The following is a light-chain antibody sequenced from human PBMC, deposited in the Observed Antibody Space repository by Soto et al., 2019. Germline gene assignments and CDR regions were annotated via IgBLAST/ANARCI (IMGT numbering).Light chain of an antibody. CDR2: SNN. CDR1: SSNIGRNT. V-gene: IGLV1-44*01. Sequence: QSALTQPASVSGTPGQRVTISCSGSSSNIGRNTVNWYQQLPGTAPKVLIYSNNQRPSGVPDRFSGSKSGTSASLAISGLQSEDEADYYCAAWDDSLNGYVFGTGTKLTVL. CDR3: AAWDDSLNGYV. J-gene: IGLJ1*01.